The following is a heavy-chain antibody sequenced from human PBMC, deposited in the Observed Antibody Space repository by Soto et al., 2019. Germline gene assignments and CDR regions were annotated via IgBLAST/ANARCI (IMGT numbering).Heavy chain of an antibody. Sequence: PGESLKISCKGSGYSFTSYWIGWVRQMPGKGLEWMGIIYPGDSDTRYSPSFQGQVTISADKSISTAYLQWSSLKASDTAMYYCARLWPEYCISTSCYADQGNYYYYYGMDVWGQGTTVTVSS. D-gene: IGHD2-2*01. CDR1: GYSFTSYW. CDR2: IYPGDSDT. CDR3: ARLWPEYCISTSCYADQGNYYYYYGMDV. J-gene: IGHJ6*02. V-gene: IGHV5-51*01.